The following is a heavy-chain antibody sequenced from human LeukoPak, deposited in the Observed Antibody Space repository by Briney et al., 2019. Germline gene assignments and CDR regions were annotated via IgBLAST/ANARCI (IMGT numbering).Heavy chain of an antibody. CDR3: ARADLMVRGVIDY. J-gene: IGHJ4*02. Sequence: ASVKVFCKASGYTFTSYYMHWVRQAPGQGLEWMGIINPSGGSTSYAQKFQGRVTMTRDMSTSTVYMELSSLRSEDTAVYYCARADLMVRGVIDYWGQGTLVTVSS. D-gene: IGHD3-10*01. CDR1: GYTFTSYY. V-gene: IGHV1-46*01. CDR2: INPSGGST.